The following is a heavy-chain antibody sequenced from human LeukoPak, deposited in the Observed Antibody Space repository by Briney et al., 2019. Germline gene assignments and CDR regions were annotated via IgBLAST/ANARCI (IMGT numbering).Heavy chain of an antibody. J-gene: IGHJ4*02. CDR2: IIPIFGIA. Sequence: SVKVCCKASGGTFSSYAISWVRQAPGQGLEWMGRIIPIFGIANYAQKFQGRVTITADKSTSTAYMELSSLRSEDTAVYYCARGDCSGGSCYQGHYWGQGTLVTVSS. V-gene: IGHV1-69*04. CDR3: ARGDCSGGSCYQGHY. D-gene: IGHD2-15*01. CDR1: GGTFSSYA.